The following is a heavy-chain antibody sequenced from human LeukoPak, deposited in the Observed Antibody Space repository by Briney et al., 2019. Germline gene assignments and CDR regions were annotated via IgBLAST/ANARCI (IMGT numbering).Heavy chain of an antibody. CDR1: GFAFSSYG. V-gene: IGHV3-33*01. D-gene: IGHD2-2*01. CDR2: IWYDGSNK. CDR3: ARDPVVVPAAIGNLFDY. Sequence: GGSLRLSCAASGFAFSSYGMHWVRQAPGKGLEWVAVIWYDGSNKYYADSVKGRFTISRDNSKNTLYLQMNSLRAEDTAVYYCARDPVVVPAAIGNLFDYWGQGTLVTVSS. J-gene: IGHJ4*02.